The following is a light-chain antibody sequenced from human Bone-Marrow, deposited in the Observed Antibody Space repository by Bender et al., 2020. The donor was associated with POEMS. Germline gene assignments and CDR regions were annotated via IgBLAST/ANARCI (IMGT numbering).Light chain of an antibody. CDR1: SADFGRYNL. Sequence: QSVLTQPPSVSGSPGQSITISCTGTSADFGRYNLVSWYQQHPGKAPKLIIYEGSKRPSGIPNRFSGSKSGDTASLTISGLQAEDEADYYCQSYDNSLGGWVFGGGTKLTVL. CDR3: QSYDNSLGGWV. J-gene: IGLJ3*02. CDR2: EGS. V-gene: IGLV2-14*02.